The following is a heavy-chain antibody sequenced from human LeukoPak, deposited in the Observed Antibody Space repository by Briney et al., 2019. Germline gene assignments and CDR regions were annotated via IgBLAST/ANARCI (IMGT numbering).Heavy chain of an antibody. D-gene: IGHD4-17*01. V-gene: IGHV3-49*04. J-gene: IGHJ4*02. CDR2: IRSKVYGGTT. CDR3: TRETPGDYVFDY. CDR1: GFTFGDYA. Sequence: GGSLRLSCTASGFTFGDYAVHWVRQPPGKGLEWVGFIRSKVYGGTTQYAASVKGEFTISRDDSKSIAYLQMNSLKIEDSAVYYCTRETPGDYVFDYWGRGTLVTVSS.